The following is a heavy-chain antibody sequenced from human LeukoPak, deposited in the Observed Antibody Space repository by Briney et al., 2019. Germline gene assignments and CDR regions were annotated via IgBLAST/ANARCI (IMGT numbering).Heavy chain of an antibody. D-gene: IGHD2-15*01. CDR3: ARAALGREVFDY. CDR1: GYTFTGYY. V-gene: IGHV1-2*02. CDR2: INPNNGGT. J-gene: IGHJ4*02. Sequence: ASVTVSCKASGYTFTGYYMHWVRQAPGQGLEWMGWINPNNGGTNYAQKFQGRVTMTRDTSISTAYMELSRLKSDDTAVYYCARAALGREVFDYWGQGTLVTVSS.